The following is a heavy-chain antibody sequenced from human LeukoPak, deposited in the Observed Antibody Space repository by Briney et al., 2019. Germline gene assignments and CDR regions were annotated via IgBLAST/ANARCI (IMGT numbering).Heavy chain of an antibody. D-gene: IGHD6-19*01. V-gene: IGHV3-21*01. Sequence: PGGSLRLSCAASGFTFSSYSMNWVRQAPGKGLEWVSSISSSSSYIYYADSVKGRFTISRDNAKNSLYLQMNSLRAEDTAVYYCARRTAARWLVHYYYGMDVWGQGTTVTVSS. CDR3: ARRTAARWLVHYYYGMDV. CDR2: ISSSSSYI. J-gene: IGHJ6*02. CDR1: GFTFSSYS.